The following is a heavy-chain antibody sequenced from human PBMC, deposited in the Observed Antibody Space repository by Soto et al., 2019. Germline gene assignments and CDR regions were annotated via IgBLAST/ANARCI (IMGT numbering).Heavy chain of an antibody. J-gene: IGHJ3*02. D-gene: IGHD6-13*01. CDR3: ARGRSSSLDAFDI. CDR2: VNPSGGST. CDR1: GYTFTGYY. V-gene: IGHV1-46*01. Sequence: ASVKVSCKASGYTFTGYYMHWVRQAPGQGLEWMGIVNPSGGSTSYAQKFQGRVTMTRDTSTSTVYMELSSLRSEDTAVYYCARGRSSSLDAFDIWGQGTMVTVS.